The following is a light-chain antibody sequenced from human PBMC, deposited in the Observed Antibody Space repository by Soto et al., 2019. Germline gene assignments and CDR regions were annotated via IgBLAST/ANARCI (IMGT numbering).Light chain of an antibody. CDR2: GAS. V-gene: IGKV3D-20*02. J-gene: IGKJ5*01. CDR3: QQRSNWPPIT. CDR1: QSVTTN. Sequence: EVVMTQSPATLSVSPGERATISCLASQSVTTNMAWYQQKPGQAPRLLIYGASSRATGIPDRFSGSGSGTDFTLTISRLEPEDFAVYYCQQRSNWPPITFGQGTRLEI.